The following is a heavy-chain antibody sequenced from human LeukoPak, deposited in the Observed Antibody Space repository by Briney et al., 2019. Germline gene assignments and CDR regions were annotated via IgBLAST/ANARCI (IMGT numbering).Heavy chain of an antibody. CDR1: GGSFSGYY. V-gene: IGHV4-34*01. CDR2: IYYSGST. Sequence: ASETLSLTCAVYGGSFSGYYWSWIRQPPGKGLEWIGSIYYSGSTYYNPSLKSRVTISVDTSKNQFSLKLSSVTAADTAVYYCARQGVYSSSWVYYYYVMDVWGQGTTVTVSS. CDR3: ARQGVYSSSWVYYYYVMDV. D-gene: IGHD6-6*01. J-gene: IGHJ6*02.